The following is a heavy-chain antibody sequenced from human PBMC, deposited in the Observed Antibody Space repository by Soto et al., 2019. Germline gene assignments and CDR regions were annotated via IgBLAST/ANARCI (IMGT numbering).Heavy chain of an antibody. D-gene: IGHD4-4*01. Sequence: SETLSLTCAVSGGSISSSNWWSWVRQPPGKGLEWIGEIYHSGSTNYNPSLKSRVTISVDKSKNQFSLKLSSVTAADTAVYYCASLRETTADAFDIWGQGTMVTVSS. CDR3: ASLRETTADAFDI. J-gene: IGHJ3*02. CDR2: IYHSGST. CDR1: GGSISSSNW. V-gene: IGHV4-4*02.